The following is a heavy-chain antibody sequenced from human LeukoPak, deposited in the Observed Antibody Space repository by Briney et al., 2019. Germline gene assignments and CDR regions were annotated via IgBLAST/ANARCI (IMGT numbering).Heavy chain of an antibody. J-gene: IGHJ3*02. V-gene: IGHV3-7*01. Sequence: GGSLRLSCAASGFTFSNAWMSWVRQAPGKGLEWVANIKQDGSEKYYVDSVKGRFTISRDNAKNSLYLQMNSLRAEDTAVYYCAREFRRITIFGVAYDAFDIWGQGTMVTVSS. CDR2: IKQDGSEK. CDR1: GFTFSNAW. D-gene: IGHD3-3*01. CDR3: AREFRRITIFGVAYDAFDI.